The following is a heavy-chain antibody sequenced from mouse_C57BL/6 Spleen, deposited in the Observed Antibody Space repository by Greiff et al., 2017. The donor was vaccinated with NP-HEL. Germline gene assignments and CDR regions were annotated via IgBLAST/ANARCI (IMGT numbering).Heavy chain of an antibody. Sequence: VHVKQSGAELVRPGASVKLSCTASGFNIKDYYMHWVKQRPEQGLEWIGRIDPEDGDTEYAPKFQGKATMTADTSSNTAYLQLSSLTSEDTAVYYCTTTAQATPLDYWGQGTTLTVSS. J-gene: IGHJ2*01. V-gene: IGHV14-1*01. CDR3: TTTAQATPLDY. CDR2: IDPEDGDT. CDR1: GFNIKDYY. D-gene: IGHD3-2*02.